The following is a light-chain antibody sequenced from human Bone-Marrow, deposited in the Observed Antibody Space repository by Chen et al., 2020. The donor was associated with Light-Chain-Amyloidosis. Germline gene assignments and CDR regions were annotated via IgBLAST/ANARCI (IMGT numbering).Light chain of an antibody. CDR1: SSDVGGCSY. J-gene: IGLJ2*01. CDR3: SSYTSSSVV. Sequence: QSALTQPASVSGSPGQSITISCTGTSSDVGGCSYVSWYQQHPGKAPKLMIYDVSNRPSGVSNRFSGSKSGDTASLTISGLQAEDEADYYCSSYTSSSVVFGGGTKLTVL. CDR2: DVS. V-gene: IGLV2-14*01.